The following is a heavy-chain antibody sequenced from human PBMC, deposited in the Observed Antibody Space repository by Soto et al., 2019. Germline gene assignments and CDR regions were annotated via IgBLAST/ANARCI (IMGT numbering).Heavy chain of an antibody. Sequence: QVQLLESGPRLVNPSETLSLTCSVSGGSPSSNYWSWIRQPPGKGLEWIGCISDSGNTYYNPSLQSRVTISIDTSTNQFLLDLTSVTTADTAVYYCARVPTTVTQPKSPFLVDRDVKDESFAPWGQGTLVIVSS. D-gene: IGHD4-17*01. CDR1: GGSPSSNY. CDR3: ARVPTTVTQPKSPFLVDRDVKDESFAP. CDR2: ISDSGNT. J-gene: IGHJ5*02. V-gene: IGHV4-59*01.